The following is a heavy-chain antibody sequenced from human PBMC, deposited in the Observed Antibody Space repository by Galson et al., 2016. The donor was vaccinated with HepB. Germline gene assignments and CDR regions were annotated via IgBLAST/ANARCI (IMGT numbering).Heavy chain of an antibody. CDR2: IKGGGASP. Sequence: SLRLSCAASGFNFGNYAMNWVRQAPGKGPEWVSSIKGGGASPKYADSVTGRFTISSDNTHNTLHLQMNSLRAEDTAVYYCVKDFYVSGSYFSVGHDHWGQGTLVTVSS. V-gene: IGHV3-23*01. D-gene: IGHD3-10*01. CDR1: GFNFGNYA. CDR3: VKDFYVSGSYFSVGHDH. J-gene: IGHJ4*02.